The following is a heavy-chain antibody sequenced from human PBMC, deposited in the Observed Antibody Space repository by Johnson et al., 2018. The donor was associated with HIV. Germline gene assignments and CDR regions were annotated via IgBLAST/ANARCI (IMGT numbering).Heavy chain of an antibody. CDR3: ARDGRDLVTRGGFDI. J-gene: IGHJ3*02. Sequence: VQLVESGGGLVQSGGSLRLSCEASRITVGSNYMSWVRRAPGKGLEWVSVLFSAGDTYYADSVKGRFTISRDNSKNRLYLQMNSLRPDDTAVYYCARDGRDLVTRGGFDIWGPGTVVTVSS. D-gene: IGHD5-18*01. CDR1: RITVGSNY. CDR2: LFSAGDT. V-gene: IGHV3-66*02.